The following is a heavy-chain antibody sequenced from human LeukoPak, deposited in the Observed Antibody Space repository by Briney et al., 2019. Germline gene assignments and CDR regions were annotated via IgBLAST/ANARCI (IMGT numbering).Heavy chain of an antibody. CDR3: TTVRSY. Sequence: PGGSLRLSCAASGFSFSKAWMSWVRQAPGKGLEWVGRIKGISDGGTTDYAAPVKGRFTISRDDSKNTVYLQMNSLNTEDTAVYYCTTVRSYWGQGTLVTVSS. J-gene: IGHJ4*02. CDR2: IKGISDGGTT. V-gene: IGHV3-15*01. CDR1: GFSFSKAW.